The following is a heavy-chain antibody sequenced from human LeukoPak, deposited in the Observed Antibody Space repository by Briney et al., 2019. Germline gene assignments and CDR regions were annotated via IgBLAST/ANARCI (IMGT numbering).Heavy chain of an antibody. CDR1: GFTFSSYS. CDR3: AILGYSSGLDF. CDR2: ISSSSSTI. D-gene: IGHD1-26*01. J-gene: IGHJ4*02. Sequence: PGGSLRLSCAASGFTFSSYSMNWVRQAPGKGLEWVSYISSSSSTIYYADSVKGRFTISRDNAKNSLYLQMNSLRAEDTAMYYCAILGYSSGLDFWGQGTLVTVSS. V-gene: IGHV3-48*04.